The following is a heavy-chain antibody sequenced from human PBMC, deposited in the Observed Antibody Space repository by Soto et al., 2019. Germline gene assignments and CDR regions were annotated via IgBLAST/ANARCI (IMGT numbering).Heavy chain of an antibody. Sequence: GESLKISCAASEFTFRSYWMHWVRQSPGKGLVWVSRISGDGSSTNYADSVKGRFTISRDNAKNTVYLQIDSLRAEHTAVYYCARSLPGTYGAFDLWGQGTMVTVSS. V-gene: IGHV3-74*01. CDR3: ARSLPGTYGAFDL. CDR1: EFTFRSYW. D-gene: IGHD1-7*01. J-gene: IGHJ3*01. CDR2: ISGDGSST.